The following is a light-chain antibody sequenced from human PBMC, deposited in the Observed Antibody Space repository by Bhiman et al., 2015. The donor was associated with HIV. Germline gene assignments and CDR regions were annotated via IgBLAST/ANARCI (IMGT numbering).Light chain of an antibody. CDR2: DVS. Sequence: QSALTQPASVSGSPGQSITISCTGTSSDVGGYKYVSWFQQHPGKAPKLLIYDVSNRPSGVSNRFSGSKSGNTASLTISGLQAEDEADYYCSSYTSTGTYVFGTGTTVTVL. J-gene: IGLJ1*01. V-gene: IGLV2-14*03. CDR3: SSYTSTGTYV. CDR1: SSDVGGYKY.